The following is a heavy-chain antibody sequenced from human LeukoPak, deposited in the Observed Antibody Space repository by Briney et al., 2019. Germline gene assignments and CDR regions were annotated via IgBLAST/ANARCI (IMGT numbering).Heavy chain of an antibody. J-gene: IGHJ3*02. Sequence: SVKVSCKASGGTFSSYAISWVRQAPGQGLEWMGRIIPILGIANYAQKFQGRVTITADKSTSTAYMELSSLRSEDTAVYYCARRYYDSSGYYLKAQDAFDIWGQGTMVTVSS. D-gene: IGHD3-22*01. V-gene: IGHV1-69*04. CDR3: ARRYYDSSGYYLKAQDAFDI. CDR1: GGTFSSYA. CDR2: IIPILGIA.